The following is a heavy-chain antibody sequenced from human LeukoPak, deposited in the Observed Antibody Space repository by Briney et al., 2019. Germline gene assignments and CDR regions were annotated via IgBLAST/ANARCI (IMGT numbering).Heavy chain of an antibody. J-gene: IGHJ4*02. CDR2: INPSGGST. D-gene: IGHD1-1*01. CDR3: ARTSLLEYYFDY. Sequence: GASVKVSCKASGYTFTSYYMHRVRQAPGQGLEWMGIINPSGGSTSYAQKFQGRVTMTRDTSTSTVYMELSSLRSEDTAVYYCARTSLLEYYFDYWGQGTLVTVSS. V-gene: IGHV1-46*01. CDR1: GYTFTSYY.